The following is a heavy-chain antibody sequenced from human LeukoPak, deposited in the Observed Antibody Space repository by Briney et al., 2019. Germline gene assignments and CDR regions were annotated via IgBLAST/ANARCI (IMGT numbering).Heavy chain of an antibody. J-gene: IGHJ4*02. D-gene: IGHD2-2*01. V-gene: IGHV3-30*04. CDR3: ARDARLGYCSSTSCYAYYFDY. CDR2: ISYDGSK. CDR1: GFTFSSYA. Sequence: GGSLRLSCAASGFTFSSYAMHWARQAPGKGLEWVAVISYDGSKYYADSVKGRFTISRDNSKNTLYLQMNSLRAEDTAVYYCARDARLGYCSSTSCYAYYFDYWGQGTLVTVSS.